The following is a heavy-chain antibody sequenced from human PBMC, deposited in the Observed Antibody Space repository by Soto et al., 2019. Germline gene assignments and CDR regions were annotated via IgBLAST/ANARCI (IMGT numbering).Heavy chain of an antibody. V-gene: IGHV1-2*06. J-gene: IGHJ4*02. CDR2: FNPNSGDT. Sequence: ASVKVSCKASGYTFTAYSMHWVRQAPGQGLEWVGRFNPNSGDTIYAQKFQGRVTLTRDTSIGTAYMELYSLTSDDTAVYYCARDASAVISLDYWGQGTLVTVSS. D-gene: IGHD6-19*01. CDR1: GYTFTAYS. CDR3: ARDASAVISLDY.